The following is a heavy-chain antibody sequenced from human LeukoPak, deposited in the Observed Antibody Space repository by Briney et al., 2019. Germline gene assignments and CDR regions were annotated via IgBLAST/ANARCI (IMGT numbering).Heavy chain of an antibody. CDR2: ISSSSSTI. D-gene: IGHD3-22*01. CDR3: ARTYYYDSSGYTDDY. J-gene: IGHJ4*02. V-gene: IGHV3-48*04. Sequence: GGSLRLSCAASGSTFSSYSMNWVRQAPGKGLEWVSYISSSSSTIYYADSVKGRFTISRDNAKNSLYLQMNSLRAEDTAVYYCARTYYYDSSGYTDDYWGQGTLVTVSS. CDR1: GSTFSSYS.